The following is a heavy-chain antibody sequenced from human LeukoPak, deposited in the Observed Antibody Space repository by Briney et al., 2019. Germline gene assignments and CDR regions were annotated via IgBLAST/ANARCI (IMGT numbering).Heavy chain of an antibody. J-gene: IGHJ4*02. Sequence: GGSLRLSCAASGFTFSSYWMSWVRQAPGKGLEWVANIKQDGSEKYYVDSVKGRFTISRDNAKNSLYLKMNSLRAEDTAVYYCARDLADIVVVPAAIPQTFDYWGQGTLVTVSS. V-gene: IGHV3-7*01. CDR2: IKQDGSEK. D-gene: IGHD2-2*02. CDR1: GFTFSSYW. CDR3: ARDLADIVVVPAAIPQTFDY.